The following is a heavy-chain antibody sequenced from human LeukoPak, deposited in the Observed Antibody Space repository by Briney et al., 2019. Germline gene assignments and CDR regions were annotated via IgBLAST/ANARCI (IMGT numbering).Heavy chain of an antibody. V-gene: IGHV1-46*01. D-gene: IGHD3-10*01. CDR1: GYTFTSYY. CDR3: ARVPPINYGSGVGNFDY. CDR2: INPSGGST. Sequence: ASVKVSCKASGYTFTSYYMHWVRQAPGQGLEWMGIINPSGGSTSYAQKFQGRVTMTRDTSTSTVYMELSSLRSEDTAVYYCARVPPINYGSGVGNFDYWGQGTLATVSS. J-gene: IGHJ4*02.